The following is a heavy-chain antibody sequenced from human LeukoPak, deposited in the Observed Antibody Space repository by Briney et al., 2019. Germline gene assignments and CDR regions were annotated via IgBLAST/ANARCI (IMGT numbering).Heavy chain of an antibody. Sequence: SVKVSCKASGYTFTSYGISWVRQAPGQALEWMGWITPFNGNTNYAQKFQDRVTITRDRSMSTAYMELSSLRSEDTAMYYCAITIVGATAFDYWGQGTLVTVSS. D-gene: IGHD1-26*01. CDR3: AITIVGATAFDY. CDR2: ITPFNGNT. CDR1: GYTFTSYG. J-gene: IGHJ4*02. V-gene: IGHV1-45*02.